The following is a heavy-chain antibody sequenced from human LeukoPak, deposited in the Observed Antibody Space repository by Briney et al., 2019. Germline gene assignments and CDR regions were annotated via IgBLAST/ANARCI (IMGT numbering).Heavy chain of an antibody. Sequence: PVKVSCKASGGTFSSYAISWVRQAPGQGLEWMGGIIPIFGTANYAQKFQGRVTITTDVSTGTAYMELSSLRSEDTAVYYCASRGSWGGNYFDYWGQGTLVTVSS. CDR2: IIPIFGTA. J-gene: IGHJ4*02. CDR1: GGTFSSYA. V-gene: IGHV1-69*05. CDR3: ASRGSWGGNYFDY. D-gene: IGHD1-26*01.